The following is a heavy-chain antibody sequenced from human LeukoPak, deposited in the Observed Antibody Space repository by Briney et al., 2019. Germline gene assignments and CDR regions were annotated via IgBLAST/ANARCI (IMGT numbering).Heavy chain of an antibody. J-gene: IGHJ4*02. D-gene: IGHD3-10*01. CDR2: IKSKTDGETT. V-gene: IGHV3-15*01. Sequence: GGSLRLSCAASGFTFSNAWMSWVRQAPGKGLGWVGRIKSKTDGETTGYAAPVKGRFAISRDDSKNMLYLQMNSLKTEDTAVYYCTSSQITMVRGIISYWGQGTLVTVSS. CDR3: TSSQITMVRGIISY. CDR1: GFTFSNAW.